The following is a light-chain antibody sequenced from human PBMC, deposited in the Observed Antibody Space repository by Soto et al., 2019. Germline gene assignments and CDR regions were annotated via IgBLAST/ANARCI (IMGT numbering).Light chain of an antibody. CDR3: QQYGYLSWT. J-gene: IGKJ1*01. CDR1: QSVTSSY. Sequence: EIVLTQSPGTLSLSPGERATLSCRASQSVTSSYLAWWQQKPGQAPRIIIFAASGRATGIPDRFSGSGYGTDFTLTISRLEPEDFAVYYCQQYGYLSWTFGQGTKVDIK. CDR2: AAS. V-gene: IGKV3-20*01.